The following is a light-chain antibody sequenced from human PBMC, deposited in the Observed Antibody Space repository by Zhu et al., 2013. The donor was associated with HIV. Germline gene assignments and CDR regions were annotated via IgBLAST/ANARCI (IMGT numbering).Light chain of an antibody. CDR3: QQYGSSPST. J-gene: IGKJ4*01. Sequence: EIVLTQSPATLSLSPGERATLSCRASQTISTYLAWYQQKPGQAPRLLIYDASNRATGIPARFSGSGSGTDFTLTISILEPEDFAVYYCQQYGSSPSTFGGGTKVEIK. CDR1: QTISTY. CDR2: DAS. V-gene: IGKV3-11*01.